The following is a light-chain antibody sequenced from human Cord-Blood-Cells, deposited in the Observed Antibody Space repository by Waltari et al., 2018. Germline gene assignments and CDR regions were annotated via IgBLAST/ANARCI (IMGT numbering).Light chain of an antibody. CDR1: SSDVGGYYH. CDR2: DVS. CDR3: CSYAGSYAYV. Sequence: QSAMTQPRSVSGSPGQLVTIPRSGPSSDVGGYYHAPWDQQHPGKAPKLMIYDVSKRPSGVPDRFSGSKSGNTASLTISGLQAEDEADYYCCSYAGSYAYVFGTGTKVTVL. J-gene: IGLJ1*01. V-gene: IGLV2-11*01.